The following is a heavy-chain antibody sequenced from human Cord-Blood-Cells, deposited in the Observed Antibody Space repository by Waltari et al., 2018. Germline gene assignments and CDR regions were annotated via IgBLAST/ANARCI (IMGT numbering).Heavy chain of an antibody. V-gene: IGHV4-34*01. CDR3: AREEVAVTIFGVVIPYYFDY. Sequence: QVQLQQWGAGLLKPSETLSLTCAVYGGSFCGYYWSCIRQPPGKGLEWIGEINHSGSTNYNPSLKSRVTISVDTSKNQFSLKLSSVTAADTAVYYCAREEVAVTIFGVVIPYYFDYWGQGTLVTVSS. D-gene: IGHD3-3*01. J-gene: IGHJ4*02. CDR1: GGSFCGYY. CDR2: INHSGST.